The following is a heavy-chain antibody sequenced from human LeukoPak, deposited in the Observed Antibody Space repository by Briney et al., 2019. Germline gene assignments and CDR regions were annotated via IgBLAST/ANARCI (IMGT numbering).Heavy chain of an antibody. V-gene: IGHV4-59*12. J-gene: IGHJ6*03. CDR2: IYYTGTT. D-gene: IGHD3-22*01. Sequence: PSETLSLTCSVSGGSISIYYWTWIRQIPGKGLEWIGYIYYTGTTNYNPLFESRATISVDTSKNQFSLKLSSVTAADTAVYYCARGTVLVVVIQPYYYYYMDVWGKGTTVTISS. CDR3: ARGTVLVVVIQPYYYYYMDV. CDR1: GGSISIYY.